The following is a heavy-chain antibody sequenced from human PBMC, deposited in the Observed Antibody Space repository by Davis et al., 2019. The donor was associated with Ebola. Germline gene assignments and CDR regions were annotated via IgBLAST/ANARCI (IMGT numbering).Heavy chain of an antibody. CDR2: IYAGGGT. D-gene: IGHD2-21*02. CDR3: ARVRLLSAAEIYFDY. CDR1: GFTVSDTY. Sequence: GESLKISCAASGFTVSDTYMSWVRQAPGKGLEWVSLIYAGGGTHYADSVKGRFTISRHNSEDSLYLQMSDLRTDDTAVHYCARVRLLSAAEIYFDYWGQGALVTVSS. V-gene: IGHV3-53*04. J-gene: IGHJ4*02.